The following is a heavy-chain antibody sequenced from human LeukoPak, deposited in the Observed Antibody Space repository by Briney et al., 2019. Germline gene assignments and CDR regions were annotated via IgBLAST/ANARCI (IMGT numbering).Heavy chain of an antibody. CDR1: GGSFSGYY. V-gene: IGHV4-34*01. CDR3: ARAGGWLPYYYDSSGYSDY. CDR2: INHSGST. Sequence: PSETLSLTCAVYGGSFSGYYWSWIRQPPGKGLEWIGEINHSGSTNYNPSLKSRVTISVDTSKSQFSLKLSSVTAADTAVYYCARAGGWLPYYYDSSGYSDYWGQGTLVTVSS. J-gene: IGHJ4*02. D-gene: IGHD3-22*01.